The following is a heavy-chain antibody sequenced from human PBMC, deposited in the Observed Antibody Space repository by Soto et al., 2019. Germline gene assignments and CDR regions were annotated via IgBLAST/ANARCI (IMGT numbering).Heavy chain of an antibody. D-gene: IGHD6-13*01. CDR2: IIPILGIA. CDR1: GYTFTGYY. J-gene: IGHJ5*02. V-gene: IGHV1-69*02. CDR3: ARGRGQQLENNWFDP. Sequence: SVTVSCQASGYTFTGYYMHWVRQAPGQGLEWMGRIIPILGIANYAQKFQGRVTIAADKSTSTAYMELGSLRSEDTAVYYCARGRGQQLENNWFDPWGQGTLVTVSS.